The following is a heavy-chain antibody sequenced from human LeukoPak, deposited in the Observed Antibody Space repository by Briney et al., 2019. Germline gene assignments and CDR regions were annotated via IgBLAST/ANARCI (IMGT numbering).Heavy chain of an antibody. CDR1: GGTFSSYA. CDR2: IIPIFGTA. J-gene: IGHJ6*03. CDR3: ARSIRGYSGYDTIYYYYLDV. Sequence: GASVKVSCKASGGTFSSYAISWARQAPGQGLEWMGGIIPIFGTANYAQKFQGRVTITADKSTSTAYMELSSLRSEDRAVYYCARSIRGYSGYDTIYYYYLDVWGKGTTVPVSS. V-gene: IGHV1-69*06. D-gene: IGHD5-12*01.